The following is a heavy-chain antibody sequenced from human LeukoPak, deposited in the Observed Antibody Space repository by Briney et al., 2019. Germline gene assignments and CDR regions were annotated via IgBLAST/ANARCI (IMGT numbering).Heavy chain of an antibody. V-gene: IGHV1-2*02. CDR3: ARAGGYCSSTSCLNWFDP. Sequence: ASVKVSCKASGYTFTGYYMHWVRQAPGQGLEWMGWINPNSGGTNYAQKFQGRVTMTRDTSISTAYMELSRLRSDDTAVYYCARAGGYCSSTSCLNWFDPWGQGTLVTVSS. CDR1: GYTFTGYY. CDR2: INPNSGGT. J-gene: IGHJ5*02. D-gene: IGHD2-2*01.